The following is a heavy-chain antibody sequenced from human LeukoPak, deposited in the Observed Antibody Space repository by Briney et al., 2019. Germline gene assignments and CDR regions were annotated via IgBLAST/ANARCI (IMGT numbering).Heavy chain of an antibody. CDR2: INPNSGGT. V-gene: IGHV1-2*02. CDR3: ARSEKVYCGGVCDNYHMDV. D-gene: IGHD2-21*02. CDR1: GYTFTGYY. J-gene: IGHJ6*03. Sequence: ASVKVSCKASGYTFTGYYMHWVRQAPGQGLEWMGWINPNSGGTNYAQKFQGRVTMTRDTSISTAYMELRSLRSEDTAVYYCARSEKVYCGGVCDNYHMDVWGKGTTVTVSS.